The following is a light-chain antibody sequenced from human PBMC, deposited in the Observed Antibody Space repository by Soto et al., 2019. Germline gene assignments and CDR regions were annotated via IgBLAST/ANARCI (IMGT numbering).Light chain of an antibody. CDR3: QQYNNWPWGT. CDR2: GAS. J-gene: IGKJ1*01. CDR1: QSVSSN. Sequence: EIVMTQSPATLSVSPGERATLSCRASQSVSSNLAWYQQKPGQAPRLLIDGASTRATGIPARFSGSGSGTEFTLTISSLQSEDFAVYYCQQYNNWPWGTFGQGTKVDIK. V-gene: IGKV3-15*01.